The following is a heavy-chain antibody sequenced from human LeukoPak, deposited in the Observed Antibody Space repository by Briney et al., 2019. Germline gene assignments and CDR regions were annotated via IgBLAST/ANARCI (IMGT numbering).Heavy chain of an antibody. Sequence: SETLSLTCTVSGGSISSGGYYWSWIRQHPGKGLEWIGYIYYSGSTYYNPSLKSGVTISVDTSKNQFSLMLSSVTAADTAGYYCARVDTANGVCLDYWGQGTLVTVSS. V-gene: IGHV4-31*03. D-gene: IGHD2-8*01. J-gene: IGHJ4*02. CDR3: ARVDTANGVCLDY. CDR2: IYYSGST. CDR1: GGSISSGGYY.